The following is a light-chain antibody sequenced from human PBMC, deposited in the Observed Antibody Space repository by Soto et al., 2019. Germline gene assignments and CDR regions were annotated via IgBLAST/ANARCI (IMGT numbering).Light chain of an antibody. J-gene: IGLJ1*01. CDR1: SNDVGAYNY. Sequence: QSVLTQPASVSGSPGQSITISCTGTSNDVGAYNYVSWYQQHPGKAPKLVIFEVSNRPSGVSNRFSGSKSGNTASLTISGLQAEDEADYYCSSYTSGSTPYVFGTGTKVTVL. V-gene: IGLV2-14*01. CDR3: SSYTSGSTPYV. CDR2: EVS.